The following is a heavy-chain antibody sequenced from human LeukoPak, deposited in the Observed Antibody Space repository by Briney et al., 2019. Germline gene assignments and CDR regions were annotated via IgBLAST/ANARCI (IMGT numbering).Heavy chain of an antibody. Sequence: SETLSLTCTVSGGSISSYYWSWIRQPPGKGLEWIGYIYYSGSTNYNPSLKSRVTISVDTSKNQFSLKLSSVTAADTAVYYCARTSDYYGSGSRSFDYWGQGTLVTVSS. J-gene: IGHJ4*02. CDR3: ARTSDYYGSGSRSFDY. CDR1: GGSISSYY. D-gene: IGHD3-10*01. V-gene: IGHV4-59*08. CDR2: IYYSGST.